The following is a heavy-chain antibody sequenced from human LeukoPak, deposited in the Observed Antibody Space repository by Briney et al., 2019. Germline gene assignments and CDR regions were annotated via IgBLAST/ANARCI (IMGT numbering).Heavy chain of an antibody. Sequence: SETLSLTCTVSGGSISSYYWNWIRQPAGKGLEWIGRIYSSGSTNYNPSLKSRVTMSVDTSKNQFSLKLSSVTAADTAVYYCARHMVIGWDAFDIWGQGTMVTVSS. D-gene: IGHD3-22*01. J-gene: IGHJ3*02. V-gene: IGHV4-4*07. CDR2: IYSSGST. CDR3: ARHMVIGWDAFDI. CDR1: GGSISSYY.